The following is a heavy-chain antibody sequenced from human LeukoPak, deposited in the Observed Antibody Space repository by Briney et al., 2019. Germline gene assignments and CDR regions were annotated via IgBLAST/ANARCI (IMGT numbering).Heavy chain of an antibody. V-gene: IGHV3-30*04. J-gene: IGHJ4*02. Sequence: GGSLRLSCAASGFTFSSYPMHWVRQAPGKGLEWVAGISYDGSNKDYADSVKGRFTISRDNSKNTLYLQMNSLRAEDTAVYYCARDNDFWSGINYFDCRGQGTLVTVSS. CDR3: ARDNDFWSGINYFDC. CDR2: ISYDGSNK. D-gene: IGHD3-3*01. CDR1: GFTFSSYP.